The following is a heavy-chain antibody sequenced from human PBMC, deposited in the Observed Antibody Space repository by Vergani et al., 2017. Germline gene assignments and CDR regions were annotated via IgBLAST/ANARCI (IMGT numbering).Heavy chain of an antibody. Sequence: QVQLVESGGGVVQPGGSLRLSCAASGFPFSAYGMHWVRQAPGKGLEWVAYISDDERNKYYRDSVKGRFTISRDISKNTVYLQMNSLRTEDTALYYCAKDLAYDPPDSWGQETLVIVSS. J-gene: IGHJ5*01. D-gene: IGHD3-16*01. V-gene: IGHV3-30*18. CDR2: ISDDERNK. CDR1: GFPFSAYG. CDR3: AKDLAYDPPDS.